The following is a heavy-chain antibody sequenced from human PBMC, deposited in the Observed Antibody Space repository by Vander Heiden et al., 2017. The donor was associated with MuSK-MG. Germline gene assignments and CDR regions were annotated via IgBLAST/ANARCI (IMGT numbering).Heavy chain of an antibody. CDR2: INPSGGST. V-gene: IGHV1-46*01. CDR3: ARDHDILTGYRTRGYFDY. J-gene: IGHJ4*02. D-gene: IGHD3-9*01. Sequence: QVQLVQSGAAVKKPGASVKVSCKASGYTFTSYYMHWVRQAPGQGLEWMGIINPSGGSTSYAQKFQGRVTMTRDTSTSTVYMELSSLRSEDTAVYYCARDHDILTGYRTRGYFDYWGQGTLVTVSS. CDR1: GYTFTSYY.